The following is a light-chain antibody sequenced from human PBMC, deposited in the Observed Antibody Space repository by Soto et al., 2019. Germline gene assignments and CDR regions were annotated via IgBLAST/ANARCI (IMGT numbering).Light chain of an antibody. J-gene: IGLJ3*02. Sequence: QSALTQPASVSGSPGQSITIPCSETSSGIGTYNYVSWYQHHPGKVPKLIIYEVNNRPSGVSTRFSGSKSGKTASLTISGLQAEDEADYYCCSFTTTSTWLFGGGTKLTVL. V-gene: IGLV2-14*01. CDR1: SSGIGTYNY. CDR3: CSFTTTSTWL. CDR2: EVN.